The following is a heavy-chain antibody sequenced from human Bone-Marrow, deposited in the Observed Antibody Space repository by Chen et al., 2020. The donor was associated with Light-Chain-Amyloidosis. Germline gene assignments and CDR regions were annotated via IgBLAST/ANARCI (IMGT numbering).Heavy chain of an antibody. CDR2: IKSKTDGGTT. Sequence: EVQLVESGGGLVKPGGSLRLSCAASGFTFSNARMSWVRQAPGKGLEWVGRIKSKTDGGTTDYAAPVKGRFTISRDDSKNTLYLQMNSLKTEDTAVYYCTTVTYDYVWGSYRYRSYWGQGTLVTVSS. CDR3: TTVTYDYVWGSYRYRSY. D-gene: IGHD3-16*02. V-gene: IGHV3-15*01. J-gene: IGHJ4*02. CDR1: GFTFSNAR.